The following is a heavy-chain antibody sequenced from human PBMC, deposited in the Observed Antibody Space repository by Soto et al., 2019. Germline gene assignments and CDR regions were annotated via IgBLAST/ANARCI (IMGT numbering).Heavy chain of an antibody. D-gene: IGHD4-17*01. CDR3: ARGTVHFDY. CDR2: IWYAGSNK. Sequence: QVQLVESGGGVVQPGRSLRLSCAASGFTFSTYGMHWVRQAPGKGLEWVAVIWYAGSNKYYADSVKGRFTISRDNSKSTLYLQMNSLRAEDTAVYYCARGTVHFDYWGQGTLVTVSS. CDR1: GFTFSTYG. J-gene: IGHJ4*02. V-gene: IGHV3-33*01.